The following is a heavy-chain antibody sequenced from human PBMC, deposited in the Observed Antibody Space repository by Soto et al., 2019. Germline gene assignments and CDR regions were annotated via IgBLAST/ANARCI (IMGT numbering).Heavy chain of an antibody. CDR2: ISSSSSYI. D-gene: IGHD6-13*01. CDR3: ARDRGSSWYPELYNWFDP. CDR1: GFTFSSYG. J-gene: IGHJ5*02. Sequence: GVSLXLSFAASGFTFSSYGMNWVRHAPGKGLEWVSSISSSSSYIYYADSVKGRFTISRDNAKNSLYLQMNSLRAEDTAVYYCARDRGSSWYPELYNWFDPWGQGTLVTVSS. V-gene: IGHV3-21*01.